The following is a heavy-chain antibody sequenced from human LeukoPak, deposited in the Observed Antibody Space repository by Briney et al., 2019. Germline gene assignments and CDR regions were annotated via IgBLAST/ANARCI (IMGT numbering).Heavy chain of an antibody. CDR3: ARGGFRHYFDY. J-gene: IGHJ4*02. Sequence: ASVTVSCKASGYTFTSYYMHWVRQAPGQGLEWMGIINPSGGSTSYAQKFQGRVTMTRDMSTSTVYMEPSSLRSEDTAVYYCARGGFRHYFDYWGQGTLVTVSS. CDR2: INPSGGST. D-gene: IGHD5-12*01. CDR1: GYTFTSYY. V-gene: IGHV1-46*01.